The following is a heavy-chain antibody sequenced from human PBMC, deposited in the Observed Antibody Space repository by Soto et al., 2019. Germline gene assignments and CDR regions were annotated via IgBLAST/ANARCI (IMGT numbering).Heavy chain of an antibody. CDR2: ISGSGSTI. D-gene: IGHD6-13*01. CDR1: GFTFSSHE. V-gene: IGHV3-48*03. CDR3: ARGLAAAGPYNWFDP. J-gene: IGHJ5*02. Sequence: AGGSLRLSCEATGFTFSSHEMNWIRQTPGKRLEWIAKISGSGSTINYADSVKGRFTISRDNAKNSLYLQMNSLRAEDTAVYYCARGLAAAGPYNWFDPWGQGTLVTVSS.